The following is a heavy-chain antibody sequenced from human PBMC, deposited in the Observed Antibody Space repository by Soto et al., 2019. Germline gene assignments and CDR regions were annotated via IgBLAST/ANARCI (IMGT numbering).Heavy chain of an antibody. Sequence: QVQLVQSGAEVKEPGASVTVSCRASGDRFTDYYMHWVRQAPGQGLEWMGWINPNSGVTKYAQKFQGWVTMTRDKSIRTVYMQLSRLGFDDTAIYYCARESGGATATLDYYYFYMDVWGTGTTVTVSS. J-gene: IGHJ6*03. V-gene: IGHV1-2*04. CDR1: GDRFTDYY. CDR3: ARESGGATATLDYYYFYMDV. D-gene: IGHD5-12*01. CDR2: INPNSGVT.